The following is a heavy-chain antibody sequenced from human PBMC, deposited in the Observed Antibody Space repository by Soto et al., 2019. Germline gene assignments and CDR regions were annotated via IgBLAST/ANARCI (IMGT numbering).Heavy chain of an antibody. CDR3: ARDEGSGSHYWGAWFDP. D-gene: IGHD3-10*01. V-gene: IGHV4-59*12. CDR2: IHKSGTT. Sequence: SETLSLTCIVSGGSISDYYWSWIRQPPGRGLEWIGYIHKSGTTNYNPSLKSRVTISVDKSKNQFSLKLSSVTAADTAVYYCARDEGSGSHYWGAWFDPWGQGTLVTVSS. CDR1: GGSISDYY. J-gene: IGHJ5*02.